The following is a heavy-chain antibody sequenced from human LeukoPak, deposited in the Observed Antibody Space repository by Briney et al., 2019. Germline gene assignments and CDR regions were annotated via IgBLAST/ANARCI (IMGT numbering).Heavy chain of an antibody. Sequence: QPGGSLRLSCAASGFTFDDYAMHWVRQAPGKGLEWVSLISGDGGSTYYADSVKGRFTISRDNSKNSLYLQMNSLRTEDTALYYCANDGVEYSYGDFDYWGQGTLVTVSS. D-gene: IGHD5-18*01. J-gene: IGHJ4*02. CDR1: GFTFDDYA. CDR3: ANDGVEYSYGDFDY. V-gene: IGHV3-43*02. CDR2: ISGDGGST.